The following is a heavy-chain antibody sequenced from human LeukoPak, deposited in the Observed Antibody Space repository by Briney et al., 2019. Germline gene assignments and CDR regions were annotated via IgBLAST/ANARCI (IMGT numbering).Heavy chain of an antibody. D-gene: IGHD6-19*01. CDR2: MTSNSGKT. Sequence: GASVKVSCKASGYSFNSYDINWLRQATGQGLEWMGWMTSNSGKTGYAQKFQGRVTMTRNTSISTAYMELSSLRSEDTAVYYCASTAVAGSLGAFDIWGQGTMVTVSS. CDR1: GYSFNSYD. V-gene: IGHV1-8*01. CDR3: ASTAVAGSLGAFDI. J-gene: IGHJ3*02.